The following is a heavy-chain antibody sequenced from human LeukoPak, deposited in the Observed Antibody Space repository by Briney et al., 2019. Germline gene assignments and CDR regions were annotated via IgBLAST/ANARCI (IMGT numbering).Heavy chain of an antibody. CDR2: INSDGSST. J-gene: IGHJ3*02. V-gene: IGHV3-74*01. D-gene: IGHD3-9*01. CDR1: GFTFSTYW. Sequence: GGSLRLSCAASGFTFSTYWMHWVRQAPGKGLVWVSRINSDGSSTICADSVKGRFTISRDNAKNTLYLQMNSLSAEDTAVYYCARGAPARYFGAFDNWGRGTMVTVSS. CDR3: ARGAPARYFGAFDN.